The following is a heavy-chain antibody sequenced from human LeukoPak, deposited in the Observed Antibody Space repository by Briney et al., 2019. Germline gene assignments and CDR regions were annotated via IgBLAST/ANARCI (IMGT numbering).Heavy chain of an antibody. D-gene: IGHD1-7*01. CDR2: ISAYNGNT. J-gene: IGHJ4*02. V-gene: IGHV1-18*01. Sequence: GASVKVSCKASGYTFTSYGISWVRQAPGQGLEWMGGISAYNGNTNYAQKLQGRVTMTTDTSTSTAYMELRSLRSDDPAVYYCARDLSMYNWNYVHPPDLDHYFDYWGQGTLVTVSS. CDR1: GYTFTSYG. CDR3: ARDLSMYNWNYVHPPDLDHYFDY.